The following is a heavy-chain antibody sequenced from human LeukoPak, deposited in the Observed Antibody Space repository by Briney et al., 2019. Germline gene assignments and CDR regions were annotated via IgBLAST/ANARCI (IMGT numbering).Heavy chain of an antibody. Sequence: PSETLSLTCTVSGDSVTSGTFYWAWLRQPPGKGLEWLATVYYAGSTYYNPSLKSRVTISIDTSKNQFSLKLRSVGAPDTALYYCARHSGSGSLSRPFDPWGQGTLVTVSS. V-gene: IGHV4-39*01. CDR2: VYYAGST. D-gene: IGHD3-10*01. J-gene: IGHJ5*02. CDR3: ARHSGSGSLSRPFDP. CDR1: GDSVTSGTFY.